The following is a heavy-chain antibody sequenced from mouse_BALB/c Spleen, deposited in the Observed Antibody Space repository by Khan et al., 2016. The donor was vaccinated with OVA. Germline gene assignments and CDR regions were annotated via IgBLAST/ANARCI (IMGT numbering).Heavy chain of an antibody. V-gene: IGHV2-6*02. CDR2: IWSDGST. J-gene: IGHJ4*01. Sequence: QVQLQQSGPGLVAPSQSLSITCTVSGFSLTSYGVHWVRQPPGKGLEWLVVIWSDGSTNYNSVLKSRLSISKDNSKSQVFLKVNSLQTDDTAMYFCARQPYYHYNIMDYWGQGTSVTVSS. CDR3: ARQPYYHYNIMDY. D-gene: IGHD2-4*01. CDR1: GFSLTSYG.